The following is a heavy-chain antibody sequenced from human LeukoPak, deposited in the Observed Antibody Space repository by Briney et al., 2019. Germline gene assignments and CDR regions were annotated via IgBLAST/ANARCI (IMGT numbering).Heavy chain of an antibody. CDR3: AKGAYFSGSYGFSFDY. D-gene: IGHD3-10*01. Sequence: GGSLRLSCAASGLTFSSYPMTWVRQAPGKGLEWVSAISGGGRSTHYADSVKGRFTISRDNSKNTLYLQVNSLRAEDTAVYFCAKGAYFSGSYGFSFDYWGQGTLVTV. V-gene: IGHV3-23*01. J-gene: IGHJ4*02. CDR2: ISGGGRST. CDR1: GLTFSSYP.